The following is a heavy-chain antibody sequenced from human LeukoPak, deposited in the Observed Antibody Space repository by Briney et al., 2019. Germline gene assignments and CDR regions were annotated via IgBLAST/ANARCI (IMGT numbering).Heavy chain of an antibody. Sequence: ASVKVSCKASGYTFTSYGISWVRQAPGQGLEWMGWISAYNGNTNYAQKFQGRVTITADESTSTAYMELSSLRSEDTAVYYCARGRVSSSWYNGDGDAFDIWGQGTMVTVSS. CDR1: GYTFTSYG. D-gene: IGHD6-13*01. V-gene: IGHV1-18*01. J-gene: IGHJ3*02. CDR3: ARGRVSSSWYNGDGDAFDI. CDR2: ISAYNGNT.